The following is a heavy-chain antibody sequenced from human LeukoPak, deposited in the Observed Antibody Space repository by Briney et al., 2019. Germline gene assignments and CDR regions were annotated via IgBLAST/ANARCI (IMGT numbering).Heavy chain of an antibody. J-gene: IGHJ3*02. Sequence: HTGGSLRLSCTASGFTFGDYAMSWVRQAPGKGLEWVGFIRSKAYGGTTEYAASVKGRFTISRDDSKSIAYLQMNSLETEDTAVYYCTRVRSGSSRAFDIWGQGTMVTVSS. CDR3: TRVRSGSSRAFDI. CDR2: IRSKAYGGTT. V-gene: IGHV3-49*04. D-gene: IGHD1-26*01. CDR1: GFTFGDYA.